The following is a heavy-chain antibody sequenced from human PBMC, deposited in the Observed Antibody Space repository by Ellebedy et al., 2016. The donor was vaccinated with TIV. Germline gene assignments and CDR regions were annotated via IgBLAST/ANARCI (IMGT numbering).Heavy chain of an antibody. J-gene: IGHJ6*02. CDR2: INHSGST. CDR1: GGSFSGYY. CDR3: ARGYSSSPQTADWAYYYYYGMDV. Sequence: SETLSLXXAVYGGSFSGYYWSWIRQPPGKGLEWIGEINHSGSTNYSPSLKSRVTISVDTSKNQFSLKLSSVTAADTAVYYCARGYSSSPQTADWAYYYYYGMDVWGQGTTVTVSS. V-gene: IGHV4-34*01. D-gene: IGHD6-6*01.